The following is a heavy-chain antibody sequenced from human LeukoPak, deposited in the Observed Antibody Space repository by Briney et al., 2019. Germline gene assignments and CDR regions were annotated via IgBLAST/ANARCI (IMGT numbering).Heavy chain of an antibody. J-gene: IGHJ4*02. Sequence: PGGSLRLSCAASGFTFSSYAMSWVRQAPGKGLEWVSAISGSGGSTYYADSVKGRFTISRDNSKSTLYLQMNSLRAEDTAVYYCAKDEAARPGLGFDYWGQGTLVTVSS. D-gene: IGHD6-6*01. CDR2: ISGSGGST. CDR3: AKDEAARPGLGFDY. CDR1: GFTFSSYA. V-gene: IGHV3-23*01.